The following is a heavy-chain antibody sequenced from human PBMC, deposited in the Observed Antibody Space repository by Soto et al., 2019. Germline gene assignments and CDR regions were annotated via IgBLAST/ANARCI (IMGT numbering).Heavy chain of an antibody. V-gene: IGHV4-39*02. D-gene: IGHD2-8*01. CDR2: IYYSGST. CDR1: GGSISSSSYY. J-gene: IGHJ5*02. CDR3: ARDHLGVSVYWFDP. Sequence: PSETLSLTCTVSGGSISSSSYYWGWIRQPPGKGLEWIGSIYYSGSTYYNPSLKSRVTISVDTSKNQFSLKLSSVTAADTAVYYCARDHLGVSVYWFDPWGQGTLVTVSS.